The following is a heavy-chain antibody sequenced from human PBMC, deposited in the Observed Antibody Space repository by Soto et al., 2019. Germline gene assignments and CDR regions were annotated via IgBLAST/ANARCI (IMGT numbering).Heavy chain of an antibody. CDR2: IYYSGST. V-gene: IGHV4-31*03. J-gene: IGHJ3*02. D-gene: IGHD3-10*02. Sequence: LSLTCTVSGGSVSSGAYYWTWIRQRPGKGLEWIGYIYYSGSTYYSPSLKSRLSISLDTSKNQFSLRLSSVTAADTAMYYCARARLCAVYAFDIWGQGTMVTVSS. CDR3: ARARLCAVYAFDI. CDR1: GGSVSSGAYY.